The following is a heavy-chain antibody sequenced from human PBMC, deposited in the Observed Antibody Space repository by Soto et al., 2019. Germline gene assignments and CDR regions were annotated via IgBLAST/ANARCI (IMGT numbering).Heavy chain of an antibody. CDR2: ISYDGSNK. Sequence: QVLLVESGGGVVQPGRSLRLSCAASRFTFSNFGIHWVRQAPGKGLEWVALISYDGSNKYYADSVKVRFIISRDNSKNPLYLQMNSLRAEDTAIYYCAKALGGTGYGMDVWGQGTTVTVSS. V-gene: IGHV3-30*18. CDR1: RFTFSNFG. J-gene: IGHJ6*02. CDR3: AKALGGTGYGMDV. D-gene: IGHD1-26*01.